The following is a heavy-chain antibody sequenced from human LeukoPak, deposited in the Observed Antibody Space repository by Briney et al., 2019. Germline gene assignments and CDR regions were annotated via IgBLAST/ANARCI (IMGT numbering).Heavy chain of an antibody. D-gene: IGHD1-26*01. CDR3: ARVRVGSGSSHAADAFDI. Sequence: GGSLRLSCTVSGFTVSSNSMSWVRQAPGKGLEWVSFIHSDNTHYSDSVKGRFTISRDNAKSTLYLQMNSLRAEDTAVYYCARVRVGSGSSHAADAFDIWGQGTMVTVSS. CDR2: IHSDNT. CDR1: GFTVSSNS. J-gene: IGHJ3*02. V-gene: IGHV3-53*01.